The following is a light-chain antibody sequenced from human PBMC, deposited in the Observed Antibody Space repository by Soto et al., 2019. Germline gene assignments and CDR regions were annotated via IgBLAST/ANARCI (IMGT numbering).Light chain of an antibody. CDR3: QQYNSYSQT. V-gene: IGKV1-5*03. Sequence: DIQMTQSPSTLSASVGDRVTITCRASQSISSWLAWYQQKPGKAPKLLIYKASSLESGVPSRFSGSGSGTEFTLTISSLKPDDFATYYCQQYNSYSQTFGQGHKVEIK. CDR2: KAS. CDR1: QSISSW. J-gene: IGKJ1*01.